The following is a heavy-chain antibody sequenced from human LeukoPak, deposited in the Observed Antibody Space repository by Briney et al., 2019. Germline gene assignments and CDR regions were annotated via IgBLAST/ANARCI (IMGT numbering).Heavy chain of an antibody. Sequence: SETLSLTCTVSGGSISSYYWSWIRQPAGKGLEWIGRIYTSGSTNYNPSLKSRVTMSVDTSKSQFSLKLSSVTAADTAVYYCARILGYCSSTSCSNWFDPWGQGTLVTVSS. CDR2: IYTSGST. D-gene: IGHD2-2*01. CDR1: GGSISSYY. J-gene: IGHJ5*02. V-gene: IGHV4-4*07. CDR3: ARILGYCSSTSCSNWFDP.